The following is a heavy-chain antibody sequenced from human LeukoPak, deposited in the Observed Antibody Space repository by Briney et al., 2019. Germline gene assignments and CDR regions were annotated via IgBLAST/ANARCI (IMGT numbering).Heavy chain of an antibody. V-gene: IGHV4-59*01. CDR1: GGSISSYY. D-gene: IGHD1-26*01. J-gene: IGHJ4*02. CDR3: ARGEVGTTWPPTPTLFDY. Sequence: TSETLSLTCTISGGSISSYYWSWIRQPPGKGLEWIGYIYYSGSTNYNPSLKSRVTISVDTSKNQFSLKLSSVTAADTAVYYCARGEVGTTWPPTPTLFDYWGQGTLVTVSS. CDR2: IYYSGST.